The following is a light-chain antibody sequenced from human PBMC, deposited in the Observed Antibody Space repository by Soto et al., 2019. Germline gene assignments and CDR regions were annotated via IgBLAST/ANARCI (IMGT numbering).Light chain of an antibody. Sequence: DIQMTQSPSTLSASVGDRVTITCRASQSISSWLAWYQQKPGKAPKLLIYKASSLEIGVPSRFSGSGSETEFTLTISSLQPDDFATYYCQQYNSYWTFGQGTKV. V-gene: IGKV1-5*03. CDR2: KAS. CDR3: QQYNSYWT. J-gene: IGKJ1*01. CDR1: QSISSW.